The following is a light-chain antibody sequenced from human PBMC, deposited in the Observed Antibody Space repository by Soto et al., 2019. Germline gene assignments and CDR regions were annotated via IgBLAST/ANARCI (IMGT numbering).Light chain of an antibody. V-gene: IGKV1-8*01. CDR3: QQYYSYPRT. J-gene: IGKJ1*01. Sequence: AIRMTKSPSSFSASTGDRVTITCRASQGISSYLAWYQQKPGKAPKLLIYAASTLQSGVSSRFSGSGSGTDFTLTISCLQSEDFATYYCQQYYSYPRTFGQGTKVEIK. CDR2: AAS. CDR1: QGISSY.